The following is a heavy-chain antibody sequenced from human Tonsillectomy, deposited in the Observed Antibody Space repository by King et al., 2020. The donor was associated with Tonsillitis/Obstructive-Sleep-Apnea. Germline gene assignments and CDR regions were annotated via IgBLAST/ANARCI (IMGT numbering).Heavy chain of an antibody. J-gene: IGHJ4*02. Sequence: QLVQSGGGLVKPGGSLRLSCAASGFTFSDYYMSWIRQAPGKGLEWVSYISSSSSYTNYADSVKGRFTISRDNAKNSLYLQMNSLRAEDTAVYYCARQGGYCSGGSCSIPLVGWGQGTLVTVSS. CDR2: ISSSSSYT. D-gene: IGHD2-15*01. V-gene: IGHV3-11*06. CDR3: ARQGGYCSGGSCSIPLVG. CDR1: GFTFSDYY.